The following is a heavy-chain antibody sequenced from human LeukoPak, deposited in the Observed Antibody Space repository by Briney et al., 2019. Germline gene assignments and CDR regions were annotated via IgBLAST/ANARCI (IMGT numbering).Heavy chain of an antibody. V-gene: IGHV4-4*07. CDR3: AREGGFYRPLDY. J-gene: IGHJ4*02. CDR2: IHTSGST. D-gene: IGHD3-3*01. CDR1: GGSISTYY. Sequence: PSETLSLTCIVSGGSISTYYWSWIRQSAGKGLEWIGRIHTSGSTDFSPSLKSRLTMSLDTSKNQFSLKLNSVTAADTAVYYCAREGGFYRPLDYSGQGTLVTVSS.